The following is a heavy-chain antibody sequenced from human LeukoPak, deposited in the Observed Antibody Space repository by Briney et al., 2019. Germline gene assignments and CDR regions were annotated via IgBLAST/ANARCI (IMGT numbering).Heavy chain of an antibody. CDR1: GFTFGDYA. CDR2: IRSKAYGGTT. CDR3: NRGNYGDYVEFDY. V-gene: IGHV3-49*04. D-gene: IGHD4-17*01. Sequence: GGSLRLSCTASGFTFGDYAMSWVRQAPGKGREWVGFIRSKAYGGTTEYAASVKGRFTISRDDSKSIAYLQMNSLKTEDTAVYYCNRGNYGDYVEFDYWGQGTLVTVSS. J-gene: IGHJ4*02.